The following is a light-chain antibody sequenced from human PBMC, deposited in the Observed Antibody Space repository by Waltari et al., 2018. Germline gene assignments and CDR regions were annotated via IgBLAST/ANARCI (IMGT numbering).Light chain of an antibody. CDR3: KQDVKLPST. V-gene: IGKV3-20*01. J-gene: IGKJ1*01. CDR1: QSVSRA. Sequence: IVLMQSPGTLSLSPGGRVTLSCRASQSVSRALAWYQQKPGQAPRLLMYGASSRATGISDRFSGSGSGTDFRLTISRLEPEDFAVYYCKQDVKLPSTFGQGTKVEIK. CDR2: GAS.